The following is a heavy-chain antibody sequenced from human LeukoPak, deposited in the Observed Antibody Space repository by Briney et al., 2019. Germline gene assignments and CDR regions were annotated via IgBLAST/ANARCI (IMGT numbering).Heavy chain of an antibody. D-gene: IGHD5-24*01. V-gene: IGHV3-21*01. CDR1: GFTFSSYS. J-gene: IGHJ4*02. CDR3: ARDLEMATIY. CDR2: ISSSSSYI. Sequence: GGSLRLSCAASGFTFSSYSMNWVRQAPGKGLEWVSSISSSSSYIYYADSVKGRFTISRDNAKNSLYLQMKSLRAEDTAVYYCARDLEMATIYWGQGTLVTVSS.